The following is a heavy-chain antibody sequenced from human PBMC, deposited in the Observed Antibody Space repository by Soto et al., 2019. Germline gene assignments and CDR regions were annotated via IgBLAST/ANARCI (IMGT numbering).Heavy chain of an antibody. CDR2: ISAYNGNT. CDR3: AREGSDFWSGYLGKIDY. CDR1: GYTFTSYG. J-gene: IGHJ4*02. V-gene: IGHV1-18*01. Sequence: QVQLVQSGAEVKKPGASVKVSCKASGYTFTSYGISWVRQAPGQGLEWMGWISAYNGNTNYAQKLQGRVTMTTDTSTSTAYMEMRSLRSDDTSVYYCAREGSDFWSGYLGKIDYWGQGTLVTVSS. D-gene: IGHD3-3*01.